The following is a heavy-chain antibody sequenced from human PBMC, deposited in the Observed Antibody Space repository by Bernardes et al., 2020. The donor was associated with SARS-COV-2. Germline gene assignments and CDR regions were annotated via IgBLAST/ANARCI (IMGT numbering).Heavy chain of an antibody. CDR3: ATEDGEWLES. J-gene: IGHJ5*01. CDR2: IKQDGREK. V-gene: IGHV3-7*01. Sequence: GGSLRLSCAASRFTFINYWMTWVRQAPGKGLEWVANIKQDGREKYYVDSVKGRFTISRDNSNNTLYLQMNNLRVEDTALYRCATEDGEWLESWGQETLVTVSS. CDR1: RFTFINYW. D-gene: IGHD4-17*01.